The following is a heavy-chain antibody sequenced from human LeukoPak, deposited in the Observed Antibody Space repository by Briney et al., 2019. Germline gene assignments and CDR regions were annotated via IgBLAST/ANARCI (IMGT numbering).Heavy chain of an antibody. V-gene: IGHV3-7*01. CDR1: GFTFSNYW. CDR3: ARSEGRSGWSH. D-gene: IGHD6-19*01. Sequence: GGSLRLSCEASGFTFSNYWMSWVRQAPGKGLEWVANIKQDGSEKYYVDSVKGRFTISRDNVKNSLYVQMDSLRAEDTAVYYCARSEGRSGWSHWGQGTPVTVSS. J-gene: IGHJ4*02. CDR2: IKQDGSEK.